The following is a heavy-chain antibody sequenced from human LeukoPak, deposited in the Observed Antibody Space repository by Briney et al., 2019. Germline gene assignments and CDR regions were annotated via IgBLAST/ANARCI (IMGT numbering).Heavy chain of an antibody. V-gene: IGHV4-4*07. CDR1: GGSVSSYY. CDR2: IYSSGST. CDR3: ARGVYRSGDY. Sequence: SETLSLTCTVSGGSVSSYYWSWIRQPAGKGLEWIGRIYSSGSTNYNPSLKSRVTMSVDTSKNQFSLKLTSVTAADTAAYYCARGVYRSGDYWGQGTLVTVSS. D-gene: IGHD3-10*01. J-gene: IGHJ4*02.